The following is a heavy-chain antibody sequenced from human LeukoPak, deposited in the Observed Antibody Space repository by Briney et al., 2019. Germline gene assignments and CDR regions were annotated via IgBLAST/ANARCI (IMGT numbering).Heavy chain of an antibody. CDR1: GGSISSYY. J-gene: IGHJ3*02. Sequence: SETLSLTCTVSGGSISSYYWSWIRQPAGKGLEWIGRIYTSGSTNYNPSLKSRVTMSVDTSKNQFSLKLSSVTAADTAVYYCARDLGDDHGEPSLAFDIWGQGTMVTVSS. D-gene: IGHD3-10*01. CDR3: ARDLGDDHGEPSLAFDI. V-gene: IGHV4-4*07. CDR2: IYTSGST.